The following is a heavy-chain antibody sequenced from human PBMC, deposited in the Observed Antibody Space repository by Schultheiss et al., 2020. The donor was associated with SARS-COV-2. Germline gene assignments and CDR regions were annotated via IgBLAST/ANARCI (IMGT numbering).Heavy chain of an antibody. Sequence: SQTLSLTCTVSGGSISSYYWSWIRQPPGKGLEWIGYIYYSGSTYYNPSLKSRVTMSVDTSKTQFSLKLSSVTAADTAVYYCARAARYGQPGLYGMLVWGQGTTVTVSS. J-gene: IGHJ6*02. CDR2: IYYSGST. D-gene: IGHD5-18*01. V-gene: IGHV4-59*12. CDR3: ARAARYGQPGLYGMLV. CDR1: GGSISSYY.